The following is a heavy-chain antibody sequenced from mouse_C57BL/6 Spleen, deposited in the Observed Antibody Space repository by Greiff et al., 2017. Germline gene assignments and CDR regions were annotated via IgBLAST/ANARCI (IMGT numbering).Heavy chain of an antibody. J-gene: IGHJ2*01. CDR3: ARSGDYSPSDY. V-gene: IGHV1-85*01. D-gene: IGHD2-4*01. CDR2: IYPRDGST. CDR1: GYTFTSHD. Sequence: VKLVESGPELVKPGASVKLSCKASGYTFTSHDINWVKQRPGQGLEWIGWIYPRDGSTKYNEKFKGKATLTVDTSSSTAYMELHSLTSEDSAVYFCARSGDYSPSDYWGQGTTLTVSS.